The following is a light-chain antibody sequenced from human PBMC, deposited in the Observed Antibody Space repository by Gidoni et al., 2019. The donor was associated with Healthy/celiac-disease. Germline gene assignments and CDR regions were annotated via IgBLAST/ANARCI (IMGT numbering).Light chain of an antibody. J-gene: IGKJ2*01. CDR1: QSISSW. Sequence: DIQMTQSPSTLSASVGHRVTITCRASQSISSWLAWYQQKPGKAPKLLIYKASSLESGVPSRFSGSGSGTEFTLTISSLQPDDFATYYCQQYNSYETFGQGTKLEIK. CDR3: QQYNSYET. CDR2: KAS. V-gene: IGKV1-5*03.